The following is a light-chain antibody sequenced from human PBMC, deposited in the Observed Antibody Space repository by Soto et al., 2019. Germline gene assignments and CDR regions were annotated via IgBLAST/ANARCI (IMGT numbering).Light chain of an antibody. CDR2: AAS. Sequence: DIQMTQSPSSLSASVGDRVTITCRASPGISNYLAWFQQKPGKVPKLLIYAASTLQSGVTSRFSDSGSGTDFTLTISSLQPEDVATYYCQKYNSAPQTFRQGTKVEIK. CDR1: PGISNY. J-gene: IGKJ1*01. CDR3: QKYNSAPQT. V-gene: IGKV1-27*01.